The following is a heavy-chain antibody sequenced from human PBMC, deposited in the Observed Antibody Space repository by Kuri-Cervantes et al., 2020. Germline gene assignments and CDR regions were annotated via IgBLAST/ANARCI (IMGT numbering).Heavy chain of an antibody. CDR3: AKEALAYCGGDCYSPLDY. V-gene: IGHV3-23*01. Sequence: GGSLRLSCAASGFTFSSYAMSWVRQAPGKGLEWVSAISGSDGSPYYADSVKGRFTISRENSKNTLYLQMNSLRAEDTAVYYCAKEALAYCGGDCYSPLDYWGQGTLVTVSS. D-gene: IGHD2-21*02. CDR2: ISGSDGSP. J-gene: IGHJ4*02. CDR1: GFTFSSYA.